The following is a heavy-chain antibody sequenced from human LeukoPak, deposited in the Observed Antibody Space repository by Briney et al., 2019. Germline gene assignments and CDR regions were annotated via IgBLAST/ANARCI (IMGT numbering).Heavy chain of an antibody. V-gene: IGHV1-18*04. Sequence: ASVKVSCKASGYTFTGYYMHWVRQAPGQGLEWMGWISAYNGNTNYAQKLQGRVTMTTDTSTSTAYMELRSLRSDDTAVYYCARYSGSYTRGYFDYWGQGTLVTVSS. J-gene: IGHJ4*02. CDR1: GYTFTGYY. CDR2: ISAYNGNT. CDR3: ARYSGSYTRGYFDY. D-gene: IGHD1-26*01.